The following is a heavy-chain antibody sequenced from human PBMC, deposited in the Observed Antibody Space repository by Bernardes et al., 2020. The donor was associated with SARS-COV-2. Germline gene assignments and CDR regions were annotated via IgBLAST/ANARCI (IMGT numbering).Heavy chain of an antibody. J-gene: IGHJ6*02. CDR2: ISSSSSYI. Sequence: GGSLRLSCAASGFTFSSYSMNWVRQAPGKGLEWVSSISSSSSYIYYADSVKGRFTISRDNAKNSLYLQMNSLRAEDTAVYYCASLFGVDTAMVGYYYYGMDVWGQGTTVTVSS. CDR3: ASLFGVDTAMVGYYYYGMDV. D-gene: IGHD5-18*01. V-gene: IGHV3-21*01. CDR1: GFTFSSYS.